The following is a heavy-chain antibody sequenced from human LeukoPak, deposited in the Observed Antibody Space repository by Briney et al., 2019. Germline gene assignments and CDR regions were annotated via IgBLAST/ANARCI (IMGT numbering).Heavy chain of an antibody. CDR3: AKVSHSSGWYPDY. CDR2: ISGSGGST. CDR1: GFTFSSYA. Sequence: GSLRLSCAASGFTFSSYAMSWVRQAPGKGLEWVSAISGSGGSTYNADSVKGRFTISRDNSKNTLYLQMNSLRAEDTAVYYCAKVSHSSGWYPDYWGQGTLVTVSS. J-gene: IGHJ4*02. D-gene: IGHD6-19*01. V-gene: IGHV3-23*01.